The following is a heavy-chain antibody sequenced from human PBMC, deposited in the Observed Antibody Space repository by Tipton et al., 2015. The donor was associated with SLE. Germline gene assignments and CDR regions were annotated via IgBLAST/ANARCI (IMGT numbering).Heavy chain of an antibody. CDR2: IHSSGST. V-gene: IGHV4-59*01. J-gene: IGHJ5*02. D-gene: IGHD5-12*01. CDR3: ANDYGGSRGYDNCFDP. Sequence: TLSLTCTVSGGSISGYYWSWIRQPPGKGLAWIAYIHSSGSTNSNPPLKSRVTISADTSKNQFSLKVSSVTAADSAVHYCANDYGGSRGYDNCFDPWGQGILVTVSS. CDR1: GGSISGYY.